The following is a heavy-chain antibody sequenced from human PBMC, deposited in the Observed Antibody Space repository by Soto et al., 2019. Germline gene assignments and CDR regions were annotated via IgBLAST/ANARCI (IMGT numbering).Heavy chain of an antibody. CDR3: AKEGRSYDEFWSGSIGSFDI. Sequence: QGQLVESGGDAVQPGRSLRLSCVGSGFTFKNHAMHWVRLAPGQGLEWVAYISYAGSSKEYRDSVQGRFTISRDNSKNMVILQMHSLRVEDTGVFHCAKEGRSYDEFWSGSIGSFDIWGRGTTVTVSS. J-gene: IGHJ3*02. CDR1: GFTFKNHA. CDR2: ISYAGSSK. V-gene: IGHV3-30*18. D-gene: IGHD3-3*01.